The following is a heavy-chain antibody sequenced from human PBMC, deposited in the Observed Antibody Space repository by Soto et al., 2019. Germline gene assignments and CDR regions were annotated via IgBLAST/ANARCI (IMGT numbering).Heavy chain of an antibody. CDR1: GGSISSGDYY. V-gene: IGHV4-30-4*01. CDR3: ARVGGFGATTIDY. D-gene: IGHD3-10*01. CDR2: IYYSGNT. J-gene: IGHJ4*02. Sequence: QVQLQESGPGLVKPSQTLSLTCTVSGGSISSGDYYWSWIRQPPGKGLEWIGYIYYSGNTYYNPSLNSRVTISVDTSKNQFSLKLSSVTAADAAVYYCARVGGFGATTIDYWGQGTLVTVSS.